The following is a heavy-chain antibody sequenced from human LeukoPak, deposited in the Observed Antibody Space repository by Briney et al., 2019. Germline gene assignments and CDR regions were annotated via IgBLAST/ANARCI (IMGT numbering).Heavy chain of an antibody. V-gene: IGHV3-9*01. CDR3: AKAPYGSGSYFFDY. CDR2: ISWNSGSI. Sequence: PGGSLRLSCAASGFTFDDYAMHWVRQAPGKGLEWVSGISWNSGSIGYAYSVKGRFTISRDNAKNSLYLQMNSLRAEDTALYYCAKAPYGSGSYFFDYWGQGTLVPVSS. D-gene: IGHD3-10*01. J-gene: IGHJ4*02. CDR1: GFTFDDYA.